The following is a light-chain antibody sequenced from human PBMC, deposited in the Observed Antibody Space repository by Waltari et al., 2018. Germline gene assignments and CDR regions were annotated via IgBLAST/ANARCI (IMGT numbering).Light chain of an antibody. Sequence: EIVLTQSPGTLALSPGERATLPCRASQGVGRALAWYQQKPGQAPSLLIYDASSRTTGIPDRFRGSGSGTDFSLTISRVEPEDFAVYYCQMYVRLPVTFGQGTKVEVK. V-gene: IGKV3-20*01. CDR1: QGVGRA. J-gene: IGKJ1*01. CDR3: QMYVRLPVT. CDR2: DAS.